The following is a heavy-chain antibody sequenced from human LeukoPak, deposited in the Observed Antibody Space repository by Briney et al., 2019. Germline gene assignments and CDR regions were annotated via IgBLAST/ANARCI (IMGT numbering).Heavy chain of an antibody. CDR1: GDTVSSNSAA. V-gene: IGHV6-1*01. D-gene: IGHD5-12*01. CDR2: TYYRSKWSN. CDR3: AKDGSLIVAGPEPYFEY. J-gene: IGHJ4*02. Sequence: SQTLSLTCAISGDTVSSNSAAWNWIRQSPSRGLEWLGRTYYRSKWSNDYAVSVKSRITINPDTSKNQFSLQLNSVTPEDTAVYYCAKDGSLIVAGPEPYFEYWGQGTRVTVSS.